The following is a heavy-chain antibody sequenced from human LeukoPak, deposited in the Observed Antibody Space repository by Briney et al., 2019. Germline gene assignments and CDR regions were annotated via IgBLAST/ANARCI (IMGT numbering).Heavy chain of an antibody. CDR3: AKEGAYPIITYDS. V-gene: IGHV3-74*01. CDR1: GFTFSSYW. CDR2: INSDGTTT. Sequence: GGSLRLSCAASGFTFSSYWMLWVRQAPGKGLVWVSLINSDGTTTTYADSVKGRFTISRDNAKSTLYLQMNSLRAEDTAVYYCAKEGAYPIITYDSWGQGALVTVSS. D-gene: IGHD3-10*01. J-gene: IGHJ5*01.